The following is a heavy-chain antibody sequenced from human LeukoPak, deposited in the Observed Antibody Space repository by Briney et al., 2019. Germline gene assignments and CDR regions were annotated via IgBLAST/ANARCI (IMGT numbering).Heavy chain of an antibody. CDR3: ASGGAGSGSSFDY. Sequence: GGSLRLSCAASGFTFSSYSMNWVRQAPGKGLEWVSSISSSSSYIYYADSVKGRFTISRDNAKNSLYLQMNSLRAEDTAVYYCASGGAGSGSSFDYWGQGTLVTVSS. D-gene: IGHD3-22*01. CDR1: GFTFSSYS. V-gene: IGHV3-21*01. J-gene: IGHJ4*02. CDR2: ISSSSSYI.